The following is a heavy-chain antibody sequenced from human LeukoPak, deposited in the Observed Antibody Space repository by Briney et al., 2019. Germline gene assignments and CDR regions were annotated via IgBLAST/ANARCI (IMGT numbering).Heavy chain of an antibody. V-gene: IGHV4-59*01. J-gene: IGHJ4*02. CDR3: ARIGYSSGWYYFDY. CDR2: IYYSGST. Sequence: SETLSLTCTVSGGSISSYYWSWIRQPPGKGLEWIGYIYYSGSTNYNPSLKSRVTISVDTSKNQFSLKLSSVTAADTAVYYCARIGYSSGWYYFDYWGQGALVTVSS. D-gene: IGHD6-19*01. CDR1: GGSISSYY.